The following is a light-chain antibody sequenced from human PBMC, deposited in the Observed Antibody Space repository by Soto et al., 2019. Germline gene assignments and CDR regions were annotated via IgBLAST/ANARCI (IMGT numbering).Light chain of an antibody. V-gene: IGKV1-5*01. CDR1: QSISSW. CDR2: DAS. CDR3: QQYNSYSPT. J-gene: IGKJ1*01. Sequence: DIQMTQSTSTLSASVGDRVTITCRASQSISSWFAWYQQKPGKAPKLLIYDASSLESGVPSRFSGSGSRTEFTLTISSLQPDDFATYYCQQYNSYSPTFGQGTKVDI.